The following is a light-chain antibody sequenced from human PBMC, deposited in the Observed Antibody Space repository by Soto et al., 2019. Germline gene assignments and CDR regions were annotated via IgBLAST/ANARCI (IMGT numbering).Light chain of an antibody. CDR3: QQSNSYPRT. Sequence: IQLTQSPSSLSASVGDRVTITCRASQGISSYLAWYQQKPGKAPKLLLYAASTLQSGVPSRFSGSGSGTDFALTISSLQPEDFATYYCQQSNSYPRTFGPGTKVDFK. CDR1: QGISSY. J-gene: IGKJ3*01. V-gene: IGKV1-9*01. CDR2: AAS.